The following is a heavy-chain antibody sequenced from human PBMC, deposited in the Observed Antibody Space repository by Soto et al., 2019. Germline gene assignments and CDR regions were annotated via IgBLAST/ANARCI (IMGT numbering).Heavy chain of an antibody. Sequence: SGTLSLTCAVYGGSFSSYYWSWIRQPPGKGLEWIGEINHSGSTNYNPSLKSRVTISVDTSKNQFSLKLSSVTAADTAVYYCARGSYYDFWSGYPDHNWFDPWGQGTLVTVSS. J-gene: IGHJ5*02. CDR2: INHSGST. CDR1: GGSFSSYY. D-gene: IGHD3-3*01. V-gene: IGHV4-34*01. CDR3: ARGSYYDFWSGYPDHNWFDP.